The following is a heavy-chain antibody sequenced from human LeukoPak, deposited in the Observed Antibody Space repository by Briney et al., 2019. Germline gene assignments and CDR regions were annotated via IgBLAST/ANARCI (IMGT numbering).Heavy chain of an antibody. J-gene: IGHJ1*01. D-gene: IGHD3-22*01. CDR2: ISGDGGST. CDR1: GFTFDDYA. Sequence: QPGGSLRLSCAASGFTFDDYAMHWVRQAPGKGLEWVSLISGDGGSTYYADSVKGRFTISRDNSKNSVYLQMNSLRTEDTALYYCAKDILHYDSSGIGEYFQHWGQGTLVTVSS. V-gene: IGHV3-43*02. CDR3: AKDILHYDSSGIGEYFQH.